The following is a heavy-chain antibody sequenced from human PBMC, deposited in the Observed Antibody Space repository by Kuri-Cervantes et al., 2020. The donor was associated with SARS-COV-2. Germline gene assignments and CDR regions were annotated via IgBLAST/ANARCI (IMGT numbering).Heavy chain of an antibody. D-gene: IGHD2-2*01. J-gene: IGHJ3*02. Sequence: ETLSLTCAASGFTFSSYSMNWVRQAPGKGLEWVSYISSSSSTIYYADSVKGRFTISRDNAKNSLYLQMNSLRAEDTAVYYCAKDYWRSTSCNAFDIWGQGTMVTVSS. V-gene: IGHV3-48*01. CDR3: AKDYWRSTSCNAFDI. CDR1: GFTFSSYS. CDR2: ISSSSSTI.